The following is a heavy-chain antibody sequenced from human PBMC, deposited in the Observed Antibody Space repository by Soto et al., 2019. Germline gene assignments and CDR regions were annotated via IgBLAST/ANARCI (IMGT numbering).Heavy chain of an antibody. CDR1: GFTVSSNY. V-gene: IGHV3-66*01. D-gene: IGHD3-22*01. J-gene: IGHJ5*02. Sequence: PGGSLRLSCAASGFTVSSNYMSWVRQAPGKGLEWVSVIYSGGRTYYADSVKGRFTISRDNSKNTLYLQMNSLRAEDTAVYYCARKNYYDSSGYLLNWFDPWGQGTLVTVSS. CDR2: IYSGGRT. CDR3: ARKNYYDSSGYLLNWFDP.